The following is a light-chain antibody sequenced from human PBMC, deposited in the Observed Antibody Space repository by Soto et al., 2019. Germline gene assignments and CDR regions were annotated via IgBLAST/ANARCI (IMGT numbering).Light chain of an antibody. CDR2: DAS. CDR1: QSVSSY. CDR3: QQRSNWPPLT. J-gene: IGKJ4*01. Sequence: EIVLTQSPATLSLSPGERSTLSCRASQSVSSYLAWYQQKPGQATRLLIYDASNIATSIPARFSGSWSGTDFTLTISNLKPADFAVYYRQQRSNWPPLTFGGVTKVEIK. V-gene: IGKV3-11*01.